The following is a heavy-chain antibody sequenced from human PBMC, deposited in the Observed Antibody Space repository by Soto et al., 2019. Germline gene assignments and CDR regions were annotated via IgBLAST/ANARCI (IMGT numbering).Heavy chain of an antibody. Sequence: QVQLVQSGAEVKKPGASVQVSCKASGYTFTGYYVHWVRQAPGQGLEWMGWINPNSGGTIYPQKFQGRVTMTRDTYISTAYMELSSLTFDDTAVYYCATTGNFGSGTSFRVDYWGQGTLVTVSS. CDR2: INPNSGGT. J-gene: IGHJ4*02. CDR1: GYTFTGYY. D-gene: IGHD3-10*01. CDR3: ATTGNFGSGTSFRVDY. V-gene: IGHV1-2*02.